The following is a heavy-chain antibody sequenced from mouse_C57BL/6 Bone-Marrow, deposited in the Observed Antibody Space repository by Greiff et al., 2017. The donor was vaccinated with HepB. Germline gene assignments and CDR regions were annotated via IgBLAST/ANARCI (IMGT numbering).Heavy chain of an antibody. Sequence: QVQLQQPGAELVKPGASVKMSCKASGYTFTSYWITWVKQRPGQGLEWIGDIYPGSGSTNYNEKFKSKATLTVDTSSSTAYMQLSSLTSEDSAVYYCARPPKYYGNAMDDWGQGTSVTVSS. CDR3: ARPPKYYGNAMDD. CDR1: GYTFTSYW. J-gene: IGHJ4*01. D-gene: IGHD1-1*01. V-gene: IGHV1-55*01. CDR2: IYPGSGST.